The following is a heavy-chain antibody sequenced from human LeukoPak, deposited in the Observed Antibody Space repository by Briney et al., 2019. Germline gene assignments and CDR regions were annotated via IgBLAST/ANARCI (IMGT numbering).Heavy chain of an antibody. CDR1: GGSISSGGYY. Sequence: SQTLSLTCTVSGGSISSGGYYWSWIRQPPGKGLVWIGYIYHSGSTYYNPSLKSRVTISVDRSKNQFSLKLSSVTAAGTAVYYCARGRDQLPASDYWGQGTLVTVSS. D-gene: IGHD2-2*01. CDR2: IYHSGST. CDR3: ARGRDQLPASDY. V-gene: IGHV4-30-2*01. J-gene: IGHJ4*02.